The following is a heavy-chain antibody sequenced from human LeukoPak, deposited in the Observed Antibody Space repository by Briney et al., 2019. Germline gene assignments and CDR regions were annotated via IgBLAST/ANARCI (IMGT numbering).Heavy chain of an antibody. D-gene: IGHD1-26*01. CDR2: IYYSGTT. V-gene: IGHV4-39*07. J-gene: IGHJ2*01. CDR3: ATDGNFDL. CDR1: GASISSSNYY. Sequence: PSETLSLICTVSGASISSSNYYWGWIRQPPGKGLEWIGSIYYSGTTHYNPSLKSRVTISVDTSKNQFSLKLNSVTAADTAVYYCATDGNFDLWGRGTLVTVSS.